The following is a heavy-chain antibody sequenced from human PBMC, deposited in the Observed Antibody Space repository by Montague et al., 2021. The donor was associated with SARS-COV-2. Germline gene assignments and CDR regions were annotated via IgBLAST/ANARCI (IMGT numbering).Heavy chain of an antibody. J-gene: IGHJ4*02. CDR1: GDSASSNTAT. V-gene: IGHV6-1*01. CDR3: TRSWGRKEPHYYFDH. Sequence: CAISGDSASSNTATCSWNRQSPSRELEWLGRTYFRSKRYSEYAFSVKGRITINADTSTNQFSLQVNSVTPEDTAIYYCTRSWGRKEPHYYFDHWGQGTLVIVSS. CDR2: TYFRSKRYS. D-gene: IGHD1-14*01.